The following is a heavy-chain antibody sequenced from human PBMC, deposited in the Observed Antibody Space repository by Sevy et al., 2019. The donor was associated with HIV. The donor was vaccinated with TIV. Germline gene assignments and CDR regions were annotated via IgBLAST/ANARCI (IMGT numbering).Heavy chain of an antibody. J-gene: IGHJ4*02. Sequence: VGSLRLSCAASGFTFSSYAMNWVRQAPGKGLEWVSSINAISSNIYYADSVKGRFTISRDNAENSLYLQMNSVRAEDTTVYYCARDLFSGGNAVYGYWGQGTLVTVSS. V-gene: IGHV3-21*01. D-gene: IGHD2-15*01. CDR2: INAISSNI. CDR1: GFTFSSYA. CDR3: ARDLFSGGNAVYGY.